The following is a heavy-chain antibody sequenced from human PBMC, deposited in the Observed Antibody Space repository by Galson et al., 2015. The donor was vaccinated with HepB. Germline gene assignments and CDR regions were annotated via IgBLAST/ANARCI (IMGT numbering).Heavy chain of an antibody. Sequence: SVKVSCKASGGTFSSYAISWVRQAPGQGLEWMGGIIPIFGTANYAQKFQGRVTITADESTSTAYMELSSLRSEDTAVYYCARDGSTSGSYIAGWFDPWGQGTLVTVSS. CDR3: ARDGSTSGSYIAGWFDP. J-gene: IGHJ5*02. CDR2: IIPIFGTA. V-gene: IGHV1-69*13. D-gene: IGHD1-26*01. CDR1: GGTFSSYA.